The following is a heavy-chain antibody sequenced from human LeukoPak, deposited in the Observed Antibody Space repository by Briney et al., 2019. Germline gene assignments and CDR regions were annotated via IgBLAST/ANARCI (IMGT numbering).Heavy chain of an antibody. J-gene: IGHJ4*02. Sequence: SETLSLTCTVSGGSISSYYWSWIRQPPGKGLEWIGYIYYSGSTNYNPSLKSRVTISVDTSKNQFSLKLSSVTAADTAVYYCARAPRGAVATINFDYWGQGTLVTVSS. CDR1: GGSISSYY. CDR3: ARAPRGAVATINFDY. CDR2: IYYSGST. V-gene: IGHV4-59*08. D-gene: IGHD5-12*01.